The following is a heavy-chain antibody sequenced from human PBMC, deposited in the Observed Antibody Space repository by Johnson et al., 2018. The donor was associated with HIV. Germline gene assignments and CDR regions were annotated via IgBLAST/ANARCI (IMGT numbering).Heavy chain of an antibody. CDR1: GFTFSSHG. Sequence: VQLVESGGGGVQPGRSLRLSCVVSGFTFSSHGMHWVRQAPGRGLEWVAVISYDGSNKYYADSVKGRFTVSRDYSKSTLYLQMISQRAEDTAVYYCATNWGSDAFDFWGQGTMVIVSS. D-gene: IGHD7-27*01. V-gene: IGHV3-30*19. J-gene: IGHJ3*01. CDR3: ATNWGSDAFDF. CDR2: ISYDGSNK.